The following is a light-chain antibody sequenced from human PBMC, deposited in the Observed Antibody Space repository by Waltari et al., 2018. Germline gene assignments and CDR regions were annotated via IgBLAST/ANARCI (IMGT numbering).Light chain of an antibody. CDR2: INSDGSH. CDR3: QTGGHGTWV. V-gene: IGLV4-69*01. J-gene: IGLJ3*02. CDR1: SGHSSNI. Sequence: QLVLTQSPSASASLGASVKLTCTLDSGHSSNIVPWLQQQPEKGPRYLMKINSDGSHSKGDEIPDRFSGSSSGAERCLTISSVQSEDEADYYCQTGGHGTWVFGGGTMLTVL.